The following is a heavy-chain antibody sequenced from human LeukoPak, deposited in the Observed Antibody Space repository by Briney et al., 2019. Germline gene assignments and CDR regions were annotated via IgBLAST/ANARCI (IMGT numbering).Heavy chain of an antibody. J-gene: IGHJ1*01. Sequence: GGSLRLSCAASGFTFSSYAMSWVRQAPGKGLEWVSYISSSGSTIYYADSVKGRFTISRDNAKNSLYLQMNSLRAEDTAVYYCARPDMIRGYFQHWGQGTLVTVSS. D-gene: IGHD3-16*01. CDR3: ARPDMIRGYFQH. V-gene: IGHV3-48*01. CDR1: GFTFSSYA. CDR2: ISSSGSTI.